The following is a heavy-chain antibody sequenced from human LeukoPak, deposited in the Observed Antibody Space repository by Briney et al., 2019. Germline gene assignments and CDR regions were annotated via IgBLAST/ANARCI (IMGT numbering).Heavy chain of an antibody. CDR1: GGSFSGYY. J-gene: IGHJ4*02. D-gene: IGHD2-2*01. V-gene: IGHV4-34*01. CDR3: ARGRGSCSSTSCYACFDY. CDR2: INHSGST. Sequence: SETLSLTCAVYGGSFSGYYWSWIRQPPGKGLEWIGEINHSGSTNYNPSLKSRVTISVDTSKNQFSLKLRSVTAEDTAVYYCARGRGSCSSTSCYACFDYWGQGTLVSVSS.